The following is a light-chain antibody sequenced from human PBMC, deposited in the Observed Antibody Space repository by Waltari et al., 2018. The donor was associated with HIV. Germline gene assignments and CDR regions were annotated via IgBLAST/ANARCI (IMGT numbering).Light chain of an antibody. CDR3: TGWDASLSEYV. CDR1: YPNIGSDN. V-gene: IGLV1-47*01. CDR2: KNI. J-gene: IGLJ1*01. Sequence: QSVLTQPPSASGTPGQRVTISWSGSYPNIGSDNVSWYQHLPGTAPKLLIYKNIQRPSGVPDRFSGSKSGASAYLAISGLRSEDEADYYCTGWDASLSEYVFGPGTRVTV.